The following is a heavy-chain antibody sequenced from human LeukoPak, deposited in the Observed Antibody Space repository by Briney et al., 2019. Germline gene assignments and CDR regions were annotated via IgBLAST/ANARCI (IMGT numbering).Heavy chain of an antibody. V-gene: IGHV3-48*03. CDR2: ISSSGSTI. Sequence: PGGSLRLSCAASGFTFSSYEMNWVRQAPGNGLEWVSYISSSGSTIYYADSVKGRFTISRDNAKNSLYLQMNSLRAEDTAVYYCARASAVAGSFDYWGQGTLVTVSS. D-gene: IGHD6-19*01. J-gene: IGHJ4*02. CDR1: GFTFSSYE. CDR3: ARASAVAGSFDY.